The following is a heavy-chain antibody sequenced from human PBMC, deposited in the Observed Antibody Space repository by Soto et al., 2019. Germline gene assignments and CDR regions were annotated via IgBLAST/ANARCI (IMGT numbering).Heavy chain of an antibody. J-gene: IGHJ4*02. CDR1: GDSITSTSYY. Sequence: PSETLSLTCTVSGDSITSTSYYWGWIRQPSGKGLEWIGCIHYSGSTYYNPSLRSRVTSSVDTSKNQFSLKVSSVTAADTAVYYCARHLFSSTWPSYFDYWGEGTLVTVSS. CDR2: IHYSGST. V-gene: IGHV4-39*01. CDR3: ARHLFSSTWPSYFDY. D-gene: IGHD6-13*01.